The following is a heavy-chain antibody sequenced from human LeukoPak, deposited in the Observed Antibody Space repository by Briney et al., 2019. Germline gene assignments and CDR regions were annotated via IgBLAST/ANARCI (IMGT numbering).Heavy chain of an antibody. Sequence: SETLSLTCTVSGGSISSYYWSWIRQPPGKGLEWIGYIYYSGSTNYNPSLKSRVTISVDTSKNQFSLKLSSVTGADTAVYYCAGTSGYASRYYFDYWGQGTLVTVSS. J-gene: IGHJ4*02. V-gene: IGHV4-59*08. CDR2: IYYSGST. CDR1: GGSISSYY. D-gene: IGHD5-12*01. CDR3: AGTSGYASRYYFDY.